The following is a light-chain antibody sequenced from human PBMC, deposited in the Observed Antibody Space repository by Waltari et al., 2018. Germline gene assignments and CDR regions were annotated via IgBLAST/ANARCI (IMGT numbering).Light chain of an antibody. J-gene: IGLJ1*01. CDR3: SSYTSSHTYV. V-gene: IGLV2-14*03. Sequence: QSALTQPASVSGSPGQSITIPCAGTRSHVAAYTYVSWYQQYPGTAPKVMIFHVSNRPSGVSDRFSGSKSANTASLTISGLQAEDEADYYCSSYTSSHTYVFGTGTKVTVL. CDR2: HVS. CDR1: RSHVAAYTY.